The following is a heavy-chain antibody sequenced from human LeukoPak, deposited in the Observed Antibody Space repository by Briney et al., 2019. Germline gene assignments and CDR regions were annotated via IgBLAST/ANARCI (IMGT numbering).Heavy chain of an antibody. CDR1: GGSISTYY. CDR2: IEYSGST. V-gene: IGHV4-59*01. CDR3: ARTSGYWPADFVF. D-gene: IGHD5-12*01. J-gene: IGHJ4*02. Sequence: PSETLSLTCTVSGGSISTYYWNWIRQPPGRGLEWLGYIEYSGSTNYNPSPKSRLTMSVYSSTSHCSLRLRSVTAADTAVCYCARTSGYWPADFVFWGQGALVIVSS.